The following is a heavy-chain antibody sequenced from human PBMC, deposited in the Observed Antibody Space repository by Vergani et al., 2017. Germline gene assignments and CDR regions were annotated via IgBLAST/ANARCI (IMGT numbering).Heavy chain of an antibody. Sequence: QVQLVQSGAEVKKPGASVKVSCKASGYTFTSYDINWVRQATGQGLEWRGWMNPNSGNTGYAQKFQGRVNMTRNTSISTAYMELSSQKSEDTAVYYCARDRIAARPYCFDYWGQGTLVTVSS. V-gene: IGHV1-8*01. CDR3: ARDRIAARPYCFDY. D-gene: IGHD6-6*01. CDR2: MNPNSGNT. CDR1: GYTFTSYD. J-gene: IGHJ4*02.